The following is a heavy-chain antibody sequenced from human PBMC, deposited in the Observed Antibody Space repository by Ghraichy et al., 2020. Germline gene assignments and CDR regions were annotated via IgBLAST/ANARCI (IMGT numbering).Heavy chain of an antibody. V-gene: IGHV4-59*01. J-gene: IGHJ4*02. CDR3: ARGGASSQFFNY. CDR1: GDSISSDS. Sequence: SETLSLTCTVSGDSISSDSWSWIRQPPGKGLQWIGFIYNGGTTNYNPSLKSRVTISLDTSRSQFSLKLSSVTAADTAVYFCARGGASSQFFNYWGQGTLVTVSS. CDR2: IYNGGTT. D-gene: IGHD6-13*01.